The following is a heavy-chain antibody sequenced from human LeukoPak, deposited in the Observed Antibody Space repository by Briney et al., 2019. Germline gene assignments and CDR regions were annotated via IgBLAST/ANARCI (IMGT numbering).Heavy chain of an antibody. V-gene: IGHV4-61*02. CDR1: GGSISSGSYY. D-gene: IGHD5-24*01. CDR3: ARGREEMATILFWY. J-gene: IGHJ4*02. Sequence: SETLSLTCTVSGGSISSGSYYWSWIRQPAGKGLEWIGRIYTSGSTNYNPSLKSRVTISVDTSKNQFSLKLSSVTAADTAVYYCARGREEMATILFWYWGQGTLVTVSS. CDR2: IYTSGST.